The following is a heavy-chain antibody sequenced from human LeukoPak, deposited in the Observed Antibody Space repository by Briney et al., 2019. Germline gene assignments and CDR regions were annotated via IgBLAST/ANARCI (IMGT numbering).Heavy chain of an antibody. CDR2: IYYTGNT. D-gene: IGHD6-6*01. Sequence: SSETLSLTGTVSGGSISSYYWSWIRQPPGKGLDWIGYIYYTGNTNYNPSLKSRVTISVDTSKNQFSLKLTSVTAADTAGYYCARSASSSSRSAFDIWGQGTMVTVSS. CDR1: GGSISSYY. V-gene: IGHV4-59*01. J-gene: IGHJ3*02. CDR3: ARSASSSSRSAFDI.